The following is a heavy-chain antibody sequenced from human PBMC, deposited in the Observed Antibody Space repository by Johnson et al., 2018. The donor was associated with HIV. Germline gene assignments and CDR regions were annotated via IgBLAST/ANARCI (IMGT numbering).Heavy chain of an antibody. CDR2: ISYDGSKK. J-gene: IGHJ3*01. D-gene: IGHD3-10*01. CDR1: GFTFSSYD. V-gene: IGHV3-30*18. CDR3: AKGMGLSIGELSDAFHF. Sequence: QVQLVESGGGVVQPGRSLRLSCAASGFTFSSYDMHWVRQAPGKGLEWVAVISYDGSKKYYVDSVKGRFTISRDSSKNTLYLQMNSLRPEDTAVYYCAKGMGLSIGELSDAFHFWGLGTVVTVSS.